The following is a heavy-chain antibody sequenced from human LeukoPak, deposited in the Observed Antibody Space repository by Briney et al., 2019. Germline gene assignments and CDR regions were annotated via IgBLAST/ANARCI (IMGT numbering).Heavy chain of an antibody. CDR1: GYTFTSYD. CDR3: ARTPRNGYIEGY. J-gene: IGHJ4*02. D-gene: IGHD5-24*01. CDR2: MNPNSGDT. Sequence: GASVKVSCKASGYTFTSYDINWVRQATGQGLEWMGWMNPNSGDTGYAQNFQGRVTMTRDTSINTAYMELGSLRSEDTAVYYCARTPRNGYIEGYWGQGTLVTVSS. V-gene: IGHV1-8*01.